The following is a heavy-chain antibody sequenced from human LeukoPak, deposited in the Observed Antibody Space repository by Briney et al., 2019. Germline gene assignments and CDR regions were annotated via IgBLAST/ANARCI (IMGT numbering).Heavy chain of an antibody. CDR1: GYTFTGYY. CDR2: INPNSGGT. CDR3: ARAGDTIFGPYNWFDP. D-gene: IGHD3-3*01. V-gene: IGHV1-2*04. Sequence: ASVKVSCKASGYTFTGYYMHWVRQAPGQGLEWMGWINPNSGGTNYAQKFQGWVTMTRDTSISTAYMELSRLRSDDTAVYYCARAGDTIFGPYNWFDPWGQGTLVTVSS. J-gene: IGHJ5*02.